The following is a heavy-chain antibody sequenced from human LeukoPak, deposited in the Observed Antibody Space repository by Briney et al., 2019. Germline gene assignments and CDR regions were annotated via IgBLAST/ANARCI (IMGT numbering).Heavy chain of an antibody. D-gene: IGHD3-22*01. V-gene: IGHV1-46*01. CDR3: ARMEVVTGPRDAFDI. CDR2: INPSGGST. CDR1: GYTFTSYY. Sequence: ASVKVSCKASGYTFTSYYMHWVRQAPGQGLEWMGIINPSGGSTSYAQKFQGRVTMTRDMSTSTVYMELSSLRSEDTAVYYCARMEVVTGPRDAFDIWGQGTMVTVSS. J-gene: IGHJ3*02.